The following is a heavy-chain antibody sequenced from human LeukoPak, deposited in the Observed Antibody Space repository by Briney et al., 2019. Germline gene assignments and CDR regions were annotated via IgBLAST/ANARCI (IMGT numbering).Heavy chain of an antibody. CDR3: ARDNWNYSLDY. V-gene: IGHV1-69*06. D-gene: IGHD1-7*01. J-gene: IGHJ4*02. CDR2: IIPIFGTA. CDR1: GYTLTELS. Sequence: GASVKVSCKVSGYTLTELSMHWVRQAPGKGLEWMGGIIPIFGTANYAQKFQGRVTITADKSTSTAYMELSSLRSEDTAVYYCARDNWNYSLDYWGQGTLVTVSS.